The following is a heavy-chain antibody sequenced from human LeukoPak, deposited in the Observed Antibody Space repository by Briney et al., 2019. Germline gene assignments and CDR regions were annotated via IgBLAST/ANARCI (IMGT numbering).Heavy chain of an antibody. J-gene: IGHJ6*02. CDR3: AKSLVHPVVPAARHYYYYGMDV. Sequence: AISGSGGSTYYADSVKGRFTISRDNSKNTLYLQMNSLRAEDTAVYYCAKSLVHPVVPAARHYYYYGMDVWGQGTTVTVSS. V-gene: IGHV3-23*01. D-gene: IGHD2-2*01. CDR2: ISGSGGST.